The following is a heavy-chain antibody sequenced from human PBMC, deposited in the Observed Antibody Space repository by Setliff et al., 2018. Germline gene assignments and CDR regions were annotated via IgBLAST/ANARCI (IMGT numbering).Heavy chain of an antibody. D-gene: IGHD6-13*01. J-gene: IGHJ4*02. CDR1: GYTLSRHY. CDR3: ARAGVAAADRKGVFEH. CDR2: INPGGGSA. Sequence: GASVKVSCKATGYTLSRHYMHWARQAPGQGLEWMGIINPGGGSASIVQKFQGRVTMTSDTSTSTAYMEVTGLTPEDTAVYYCARAGVAAADRKGVFEHWGQGTLVTVSS. V-gene: IGHV1-46*01.